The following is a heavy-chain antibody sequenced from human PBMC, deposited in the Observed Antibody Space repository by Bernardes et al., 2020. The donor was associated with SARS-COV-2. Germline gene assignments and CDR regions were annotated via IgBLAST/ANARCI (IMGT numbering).Heavy chain of an antibody. CDR1: GFNFETYS. CDR2: ISSSTSSSTYL. V-gene: IGHV3-21*06. J-gene: IGHJ4*02. Sequence: GGSLRLSCAASGFNFETYSMNWVRQAPGKGLEWVSSISSSTSSSTYLFYADSVKGRFTISRDNAKNSLFLQMNSLRVEDTAVYYCAREKSGARFTYTLDYWGQGTLVTVSS. D-gene: IGHD3-16*01. CDR3: AREKSGARFTYTLDY.